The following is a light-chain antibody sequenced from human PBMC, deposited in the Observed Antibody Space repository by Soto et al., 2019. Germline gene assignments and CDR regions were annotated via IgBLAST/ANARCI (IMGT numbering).Light chain of an antibody. V-gene: IGKV1-5*01. CDR1: QNIGNW. CDR3: QQYNSYPRT. Sequence: DIQMTQSPSTLSASVGDRVTINCRASQNIGNWLAWYQHKPGKAPKFLIYDASTLQSGVPSRFSGSGSGTELTLTISSLQPDDSGTYYCQQYNSYPRTFGQGTKVDIK. CDR2: DAS. J-gene: IGKJ1*01.